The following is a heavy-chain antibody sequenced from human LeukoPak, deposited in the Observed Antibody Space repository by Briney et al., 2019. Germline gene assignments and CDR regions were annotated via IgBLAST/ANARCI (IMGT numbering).Heavy chain of an antibody. J-gene: IGHJ5*02. Sequence: SETLSLTCTVSGGSVSSGSYYWSWIRQPPGKGLEWIGYIYYSGSTNYNPSLKSRVTISVDTSKNQFSLKLSSVTAADTAVYYCARGSRYSSGGVRWFDPWGQGTLVTVSS. CDR1: GGSVSSGSYY. D-gene: IGHD6-19*01. CDR3: ARGSRYSSGGVRWFDP. CDR2: IYYSGST. V-gene: IGHV4-61*01.